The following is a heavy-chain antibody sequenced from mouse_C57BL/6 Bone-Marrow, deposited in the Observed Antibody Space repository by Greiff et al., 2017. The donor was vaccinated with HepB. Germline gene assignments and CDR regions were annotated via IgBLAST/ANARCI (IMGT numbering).Heavy chain of an antibody. D-gene: IGHD1-3*01. Sequence: VQLQQSGPELVKPGASVKMSCKASGYTFTDYNMHWVKQSNGKSLEWIGYINPNNGGTSYNQKFKGKATLTVNKSSSTAYMELRSLTSEDSAVYYCARGIYLAWFAYWGQGTLVTVSA. CDR2: INPNNGGT. V-gene: IGHV1-22*01. CDR3: ARGIYLAWFAY. CDR1: GYTFTDYN. J-gene: IGHJ3*01.